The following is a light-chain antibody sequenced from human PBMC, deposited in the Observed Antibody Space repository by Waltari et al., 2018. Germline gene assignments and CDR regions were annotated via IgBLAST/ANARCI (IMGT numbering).Light chain of an antibody. CDR1: QSVSSN. V-gene: IGKV3-15*01. J-gene: IGKJ1*01. CDR3: QQYNNWPTWT. Sequence: ETVMTQSPATLSVSPGERATLSCRASQSVSSNLAWYQQKPGQAPRLLIYGASTRATGIPARFSGSGSGTEFILTISSLQSEDFAVYYCQQYNNWPTWTFGQGTKVEIK. CDR2: GAS.